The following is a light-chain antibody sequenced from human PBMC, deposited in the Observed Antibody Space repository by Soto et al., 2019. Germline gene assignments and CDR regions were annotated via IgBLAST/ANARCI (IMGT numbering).Light chain of an antibody. Sequence: QSVLTQSPSASGTPGQRVTISCSGSNFNIGNYYTYWYQHLPGTASKLLIYSSSQRPSGVPDRFSGSKSGTSASLAISGLRSEDEAVYYCAAWDDSLRAVVFGGGTQLTVL. CDR3: AAWDDSLRAVV. CDR1: NFNIGNYY. CDR2: SSS. J-gene: IGLJ2*01. V-gene: IGLV1-47*02.